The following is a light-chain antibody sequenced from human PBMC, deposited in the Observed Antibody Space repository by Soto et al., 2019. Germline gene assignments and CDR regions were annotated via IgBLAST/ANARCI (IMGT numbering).Light chain of an antibody. CDR3: AAWDDSLNGYV. J-gene: IGLJ1*01. CDR2: NNN. CDR1: SSNIGTNA. Sequence: QSVRTQPPSASGTPGQRVTISCSGGSSNIGTNAVNWYQQLPGTAPKLLIYNNNQRPSEVPDRFSGSKSGTSASLAISGLQSEDEADYYCAAWDDSLNGYVFGTGTKVTVL. V-gene: IGLV1-44*01.